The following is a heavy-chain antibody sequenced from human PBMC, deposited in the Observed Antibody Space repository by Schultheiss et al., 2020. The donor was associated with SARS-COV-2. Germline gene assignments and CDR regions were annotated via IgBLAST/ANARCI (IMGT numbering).Heavy chain of an antibody. CDR3: VRGLAYFDS. D-gene: IGHD6-6*01. J-gene: IGHJ4*01. CDR1: GGSISSYY. CDR2: IDHSGGT. Sequence: SETLSLTCTVSGGSISSYYWSWIRQPPGKGLEWIGEIDHSGGTNYNPSLKSRVTISVDKSKNQFSLKLSSVTAADTAVYYCVRGLAYFDSWGQGILVTVSS. V-gene: IGHV4-34*01.